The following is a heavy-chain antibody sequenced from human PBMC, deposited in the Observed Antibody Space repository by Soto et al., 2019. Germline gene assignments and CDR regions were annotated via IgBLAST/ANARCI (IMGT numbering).Heavy chain of an antibody. D-gene: IGHD3-3*01. CDR3: ARADHYDFWSGYGWYAFDI. V-gene: IGHV4-30-4*01. CDR2: IYYSGST. Sequence: QVQLQESGPGLVKPSQTLSLTCTVSGGSISSGDYYWSWIRQPPGKGLEWIGYIYYSGSTYYNPSLKSRVTISVDTSKNQFSLKLSSVTAADTAVYYCARADHYDFWSGYGWYAFDIWGQGTMVTVSS. CDR1: GGSISSGDYY. J-gene: IGHJ3*02.